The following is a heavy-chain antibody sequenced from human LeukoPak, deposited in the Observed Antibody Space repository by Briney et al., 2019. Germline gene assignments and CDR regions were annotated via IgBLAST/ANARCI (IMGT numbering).Heavy chain of an antibody. V-gene: IGHV1-24*01. CDR1: GYTLTELS. Sequence: GASVKVSCKVSGYTLTELSMHWVRQAPGKGLELMGFLDPEDGETIYAQNVQGRVTMTEDTSTDTAYMELSSLRSEDTAVYYCATTYCYGSGSYFLWGQGTLVSVSS. J-gene: IGHJ4*02. D-gene: IGHD3-10*01. CDR2: LDPEDGET. CDR3: ATTYCYGSGSYFL.